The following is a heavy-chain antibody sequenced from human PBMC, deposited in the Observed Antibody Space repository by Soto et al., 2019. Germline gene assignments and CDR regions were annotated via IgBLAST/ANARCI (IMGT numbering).Heavy chain of an antibody. CDR1: VSSIYTYD. D-gene: IGHD2-2*01. CDR2: ISDGGST. J-gene: IGHJ6*02. Sequence: PSATXSLTCNCSVSSIYTYDLDWIRHSPGKGLEWIGYISDGGSTNYNPSLESRVTISLDTSKKQVYLKLSPVSAADTARSFCEGYCSSSICTEDNSFALDVWGQGTTVTVSS. CDR3: EGYCSSSICTEDNSFALDV. V-gene: IGHV4-59*01.